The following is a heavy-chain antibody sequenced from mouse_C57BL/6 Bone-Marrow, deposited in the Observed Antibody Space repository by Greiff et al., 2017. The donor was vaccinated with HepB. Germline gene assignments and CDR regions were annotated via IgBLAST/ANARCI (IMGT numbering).Heavy chain of an antibody. CDR3: ARQGRSTMVTGWYFDV. V-gene: IGHV5-2*01. D-gene: IGHD2-1*01. CDR1: EYEFPSHD. CDR2: INSDGGST. J-gene: IGHJ1*03. Sequence: EVKLMESGGGLVQPGESLKLSCESNEYEFPSHDMSWVRKTPEKRLELVAAINSDGGSTYYPDTMERRFIISRDNTKKTLYLQMSSLRSEDTALYYCARQGRSTMVTGWYFDVWGTGTTVTVSS.